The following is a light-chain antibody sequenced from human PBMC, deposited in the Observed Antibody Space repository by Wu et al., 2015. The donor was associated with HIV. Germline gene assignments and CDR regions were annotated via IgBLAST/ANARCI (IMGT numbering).Light chain of an antibody. J-gene: IGKJ2*01. Sequence: EIVLTQSPATLSLSPGDRATFSCRASQSVNSYLAWYQQKPGQAPRLLIYDASNRAAGIPARFSGSGSGTDFTLTISRLEPEDVAVYYCQQYGSSSYTFGQGTKLEIK. CDR3: QQYGSSSYT. CDR1: QSVNSY. V-gene: IGKV3-11*01. CDR2: DAS.